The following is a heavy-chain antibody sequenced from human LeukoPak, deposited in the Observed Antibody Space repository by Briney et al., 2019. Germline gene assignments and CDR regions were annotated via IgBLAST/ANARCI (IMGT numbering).Heavy chain of an antibody. V-gene: IGHV3-43*01. J-gene: IGHJ3*02. CDR1: GFAFHHHA. Sequence: GGSLRLSCATSGFAFHHHAMHWVRQAPGKGLEWISLISWDGGTTLFADSVKGRFVISRDNSKDSLYLQMNSLRSEDTALYYCAKALRAGTIGTTGVLHIWGLGTMVTVSS. D-gene: IGHD1-1*01. CDR2: ISWDGGTT. CDR3: AKALRAGTIGTTGVLHI.